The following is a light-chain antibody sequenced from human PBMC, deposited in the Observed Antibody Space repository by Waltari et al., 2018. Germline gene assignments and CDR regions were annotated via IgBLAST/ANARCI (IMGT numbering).Light chain of an antibody. CDR2: AAS. V-gene: IGKV1-39*01. CDR3: QQTYTTPHT. CDR1: QSISKY. Sequence: DIQMTQSPSSLSASVGGRVTITCRASQSISKYLTWYQQKPGEAPKLLIFAASSLQSGVPSRFRGTGAGTEFALTISSLQPEDFATYYCQQTYTTPHTFGHGTKVEIK. J-gene: IGKJ1*01.